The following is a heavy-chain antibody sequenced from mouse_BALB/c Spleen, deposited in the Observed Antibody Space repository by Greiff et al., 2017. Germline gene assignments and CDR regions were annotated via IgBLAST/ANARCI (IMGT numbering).Heavy chain of an antibody. CDR2: INPYNDGT. CDR3: ARQVYYEYDEAMDY. CDR1: GYTFTSYV. J-gene: IGHJ4*01. Sequence: VQLQQSGPELVKPGASVKMSCKASGYTFTSYVMHWVKQKPGQGLEWIGYINPYNDGTKYNEKFKGKATLTSDKSSSTAYMELSSLTSEDSAVYYCARQVYYEYDEAMDYWGQGTSVTVSS. D-gene: IGHD2-4*01. V-gene: IGHV1-14*01.